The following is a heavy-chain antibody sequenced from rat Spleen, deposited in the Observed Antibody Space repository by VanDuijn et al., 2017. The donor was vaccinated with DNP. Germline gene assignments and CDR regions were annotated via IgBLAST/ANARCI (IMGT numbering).Heavy chain of an antibody. Sequence: EVQLLESGGGLVQPGRSLKLSCAASGFTFSDYNMAWVRQAPKKGLEWVATIIYDGSRTYYRDSVKGRFSISRDNAKNTLYLQMNSLRSEDTAIYYCSTLNYYASLSGYFDYWGQGVMVTVSS. CDR2: IIYDGSRT. CDR1: GFTFSDYN. V-gene: IGHV5S10*01. CDR3: STLNYYASLSGYFDY. J-gene: IGHJ2*01. D-gene: IGHD1-2*01.